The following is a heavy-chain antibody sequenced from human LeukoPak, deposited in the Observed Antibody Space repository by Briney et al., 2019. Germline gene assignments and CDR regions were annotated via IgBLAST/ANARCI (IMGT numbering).Heavy chain of an antibody. V-gene: IGHV3-23*01. CDR3: ARGSGYVHY. J-gene: IGHJ4*02. CDR2: ISGSGGST. CDR1: GFTFSSYA. D-gene: IGHD5-12*01. Sequence: QPGGSLRLSCAASGFTFSSYAMCWVRQAPGKGLEWVSAISGSGGSTYYADSVKGRFTISRDNSKSSLYLQMNSLRAEDTAVYYCARGSGYVHYWGQGTLVTVSS.